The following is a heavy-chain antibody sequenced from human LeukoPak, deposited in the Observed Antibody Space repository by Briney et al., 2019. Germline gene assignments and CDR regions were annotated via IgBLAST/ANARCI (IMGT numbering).Heavy chain of an antibody. D-gene: IGHD3-10*01. Sequence: SETLSLTCTVSGGSISGYYWSWIRQPPGKGLEWIGYIFSCGSTNYNPSLKSRVTISEDTSVNQFSLKLSSVTAADTAVYYCARGYYYRTWVLGTLVTVSS. CDR2: IFSCGST. CDR1: GGSISGYY. J-gene: IGHJ4*02. V-gene: IGHV4-59*08. CDR3: ARGYYYRT.